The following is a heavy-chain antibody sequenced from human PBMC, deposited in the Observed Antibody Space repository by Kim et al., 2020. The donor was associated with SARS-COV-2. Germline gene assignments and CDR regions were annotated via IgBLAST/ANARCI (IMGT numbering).Heavy chain of an antibody. J-gene: IGHJ4*02. Sequence: GGSLRLSCAASGFMFNSYAMNWVRQAPGRGLEWVSTISQSGGSTYYADVVKGRFTISRDNSKDTLYLQLNTLRVEDTALYYCVRRGAPGNWGAFCYWGEGAVVPVPS. CDR2: ISQSGGST. D-gene: IGHD3-16*01. V-gene: IGHV3-23*01. CDR3: VRRGAPGNWGAFCY. CDR1: GFMFNSYA.